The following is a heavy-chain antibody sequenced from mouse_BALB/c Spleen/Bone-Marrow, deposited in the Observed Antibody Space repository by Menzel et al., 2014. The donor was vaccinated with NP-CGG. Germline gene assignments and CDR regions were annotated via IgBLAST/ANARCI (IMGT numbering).Heavy chain of an antibody. CDR3: ARGGMITENYAMDY. CDR2: IYPGNVNT. Sequence: QVQLQQSGPELVKPGASVRISCKASGYSFTSYYIHWVKQRPGQGLEWIGWIYPGNVNTKYNEKFKGKATLTADKSSSTAYTQLSSLTSEDSAVYFCARGGMITENYAMDYWGQGTSVTVSS. D-gene: IGHD2-4*01. CDR1: GYSFTSYY. V-gene: IGHV1S56*01. J-gene: IGHJ4*01.